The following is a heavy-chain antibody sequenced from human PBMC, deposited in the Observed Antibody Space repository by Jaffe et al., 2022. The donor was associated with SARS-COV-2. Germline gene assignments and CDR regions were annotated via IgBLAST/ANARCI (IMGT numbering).Heavy chain of an antibody. V-gene: IGHV4-4*02. CDR1: GASITISNW. Sequence: QVQLQESGPGLVKPSGTLSLTCAVSGASITISNWWTWVRQPPGKGLEWIGEIYHSGSTNYNPSLKSRVTISVDESKSQFSLKLFSVTAADTAVYYCARIQALWSGYPLPADYWGQGTLVTVSS. CDR3: ARIQALWSGYPLPADY. J-gene: IGHJ4*02. D-gene: IGHD3-3*01. CDR2: IYHSGST.